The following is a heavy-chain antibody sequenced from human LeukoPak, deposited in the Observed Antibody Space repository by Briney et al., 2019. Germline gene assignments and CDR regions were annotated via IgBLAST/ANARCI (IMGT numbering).Heavy chain of an antibody. J-gene: IGHJ4*02. CDR2: IKQDGSEK. V-gene: IGHV3-7*01. Sequence: GGSLRLSCAASGFTFSFSSYWMSWVRQAPWKGLEWVANIKQDGSEKYYVDSVKGRFTISRDNAKNSLYLQMNSLRAEDTAVYYCARDLPITMVRGDELDCWGQGTLVTVSS. CDR3: ARDLPITMVRGDELDC. D-gene: IGHD3-10*01. CDR1: GFTFSFSSYW.